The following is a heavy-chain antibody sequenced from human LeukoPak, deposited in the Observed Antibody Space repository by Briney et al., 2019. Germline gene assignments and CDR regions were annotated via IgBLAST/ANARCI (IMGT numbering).Heavy chain of an antibody. D-gene: IGHD2-8*01. CDR3: ARDRACSNGVCSYFDY. V-gene: IGHV4-39*02. CDR2: INYRGST. CDR1: GDSIISSTYY. Sequence: SETLSLTCTVSGDSIISSTYYWGWIRQTPGKGLEWIGSINYRGSTYYNPSLKSRVTVSADTSRNQLSLKVYSVTAADTAVYYCARDRACSNGVCSYFDYWGQGSVLTVSS. J-gene: IGHJ4*02.